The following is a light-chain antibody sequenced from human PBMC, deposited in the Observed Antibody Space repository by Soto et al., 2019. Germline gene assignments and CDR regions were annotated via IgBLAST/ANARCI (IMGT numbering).Light chain of an antibody. CDR2: TND. J-gene: IGLJ7*01. CDR1: SSNIGSNT. Sequence: QSVLTQPPSMSGAPGQWLTISCSGSSSNIGSNTVNWYQQLPGTAPRLLIFTNDQRPSGVPDRFSGSKSGTSASLAISGLQSEDEADYYCATWDDSLNGYYVFGSGTQLTVL. CDR3: ATWDDSLNGYYV. V-gene: IGLV1-44*01.